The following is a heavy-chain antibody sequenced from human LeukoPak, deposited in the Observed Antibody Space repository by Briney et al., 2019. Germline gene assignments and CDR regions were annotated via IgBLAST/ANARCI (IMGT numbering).Heavy chain of an antibody. CDR1: GFTFSSYW. V-gene: IGHV3-7*05. CDR2: INQDGSDH. CDR3: VRGRPY. Sequence: GGSLRLSCAVSGFTFSSYWINWVRQAPGKGPEWVASINQDGSDHYYVDSVKGRFSISRDNAKDSLCLQMSSLRVEDTAVYYCVRGRPYWGQGTLVTVSS. J-gene: IGHJ4*02.